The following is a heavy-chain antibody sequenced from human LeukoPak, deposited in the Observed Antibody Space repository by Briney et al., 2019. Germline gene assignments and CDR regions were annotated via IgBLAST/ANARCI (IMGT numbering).Heavy chain of an antibody. V-gene: IGHV3-9*01. CDR1: GFTFDDYA. Sequence: GRSLRLSCAASGFTFDDYAMHWVRQAPGKGLEWVSGISWNSGSIGYADSVKGRFTISRDNAKNSLYLQMNSLRAEDTAVYYCARFRGAGTRLDYWGQGTLVTVSS. CDR3: ARFRGAGTRLDY. CDR2: ISWNSGSI. D-gene: IGHD6-19*01. J-gene: IGHJ4*02.